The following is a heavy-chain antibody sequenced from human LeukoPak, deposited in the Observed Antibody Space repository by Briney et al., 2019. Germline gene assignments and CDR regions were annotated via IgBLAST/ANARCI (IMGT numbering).Heavy chain of an antibody. CDR2: FDPEDGET. Sequence: ASVKVSCKVSGYTLTELSMHWVRQAPGKGLEWMGGFDPEDGETIYAQKFQGRVTMTGDTSTDTAYMELSSLRSEDTAVYYCATDRYGDYGMDVWGQGTTVTVSS. J-gene: IGHJ6*02. V-gene: IGHV1-24*01. D-gene: IGHD4-17*01. CDR1: GYTLTELS. CDR3: ATDRYGDYGMDV.